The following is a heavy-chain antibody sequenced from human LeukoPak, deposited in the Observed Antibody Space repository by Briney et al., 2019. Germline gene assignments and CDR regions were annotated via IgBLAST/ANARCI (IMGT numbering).Heavy chain of an antibody. CDR3: ARAADFDY. Sequence: PGGSLRLSCTASGFTFSSDSMNWVRQAPGKGLEWVSCISSGSSHIYCADSVKGRFTISRDNAKNSLYLQMNSLRAEDTAVYYCARAADFDYWGQGTLVTVSS. CDR2: ISSGSSHI. V-gene: IGHV3-21*01. J-gene: IGHJ4*02. CDR1: GFTFSSDS.